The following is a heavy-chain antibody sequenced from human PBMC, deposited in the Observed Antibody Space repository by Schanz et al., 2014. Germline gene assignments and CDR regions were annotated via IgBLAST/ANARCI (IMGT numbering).Heavy chain of an antibody. D-gene: IGHD2-2*01. J-gene: IGHJ5*02. CDR2: IYTNGST. V-gene: IGHV4-4*07. Sequence: QVQLQESGPGLVKPSETLSLTCTVSGGSISSFYWSWIRQPAGKGLEWIGRIYTNGSTKYNPSLKSQVTMSVDTSKNQFSLKLSSVTAADTAVYYCARGGYCSRTSCYFKGGWFDPWGQGTLVTVSS. CDR1: GGSISSFY. CDR3: ARGGYCSRTSCYFKGGWFDP.